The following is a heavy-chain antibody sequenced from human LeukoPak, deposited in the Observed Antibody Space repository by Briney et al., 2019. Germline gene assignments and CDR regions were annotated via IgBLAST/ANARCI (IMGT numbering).Heavy chain of an antibody. CDR1: GYTFTGYY. CDR3: ARVDEDGFDY. CDR2: INPNSGGT. Sequence: GASVKVSCKASGYTFTGYYMHWVRQAPGQGLEWMGWINPNSGGTNYAQKFQGRVTMTRDTSTSTVYMELRSLRSDDTAVYYCARVDEDGFDYWGQGTLVTVSS. V-gene: IGHV1-2*02. J-gene: IGHJ4*02.